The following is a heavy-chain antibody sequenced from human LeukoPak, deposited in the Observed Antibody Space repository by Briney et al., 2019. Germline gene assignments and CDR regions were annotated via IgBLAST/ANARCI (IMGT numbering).Heavy chain of an antibody. D-gene: IGHD5-12*01. CDR2: IYYSGST. J-gene: IGHJ2*01. CDR3: ARFPYSGYDYWYFDR. Sequence: PLETPCLTPTLSRGSISSGGYFCTWIRQHPGKSLEWIVYIYYSGSTSNNPSLKSRVNKSVDTSKNQFTLKLSSVTAADTAVYYCARFPYSGYDYWYFDRWGRGTLVTASS. V-gene: IGHV4-31*03. CDR1: RGSISSGGYF.